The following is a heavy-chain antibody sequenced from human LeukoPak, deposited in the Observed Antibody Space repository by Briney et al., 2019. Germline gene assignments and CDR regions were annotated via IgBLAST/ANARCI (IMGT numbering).Heavy chain of an antibody. D-gene: IGHD2-15*01. Sequence: SQTLSLTCAVSGGSISSGGYSWSWIRQPPGKGLEWIGYIYHSGSTYYNPSLKSRVTISVDRSKTQFSLKLSSVTAADTAVYYCARVPREAYCSGGSCYLDPPPFTVFDYWGQGTLVTVSS. CDR3: ARVPREAYCSGGSCYLDPPPFTVFDY. CDR1: GGSISSGGYS. V-gene: IGHV4-30-2*01. CDR2: IYHSGST. J-gene: IGHJ4*02.